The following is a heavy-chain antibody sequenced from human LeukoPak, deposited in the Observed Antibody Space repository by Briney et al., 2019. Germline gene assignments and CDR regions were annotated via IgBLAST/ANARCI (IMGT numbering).Heavy chain of an antibody. J-gene: IGHJ6*03. V-gene: IGHV4-59*01. CDR1: GGSFSSYY. CDR3: ARVSWFPGTSYYYMDV. CDR2: IYYSGTT. D-gene: IGHD1-1*01. Sequence: PSETLSLTCTVSGGSFSSYYWSWIRQPPGKGLDCSGYIYYSGTTNYNPSLKSRVTISLDTSKNQFSLKPTSVTAADTAVYYCARVSWFPGTSYYYMDVWGKGTTVTVSS.